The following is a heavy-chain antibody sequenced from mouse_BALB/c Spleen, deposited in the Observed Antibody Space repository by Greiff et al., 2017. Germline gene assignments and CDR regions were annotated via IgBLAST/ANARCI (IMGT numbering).Heavy chain of an antibody. D-gene: IGHD2-1*01. Sequence: EVQLQESGGGLVQPGGSMKLSCVASGFTFSNYWMNWVRQSPEKGLEWVAEIRLKSNNYATHYAESVKGRFTISRDDSKSSVYLQMNNLRAEDTGIYYCTRRGNYWYFDVWGAGTTVTVSS. J-gene: IGHJ1*01. V-gene: IGHV6-6*02. CDR2: IRLKSNNYAT. CDR3: TRRGNYWYFDV. CDR1: GFTFSNYW.